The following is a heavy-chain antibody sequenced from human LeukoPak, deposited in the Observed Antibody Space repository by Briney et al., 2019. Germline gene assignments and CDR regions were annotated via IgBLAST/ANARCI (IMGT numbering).Heavy chain of an antibody. J-gene: IGHJ1*01. CDR1: GFTFSSYA. V-gene: IGHV3-23*01. Sequence: PGGSLRLSCAASGFTFSSYAMSWVRQAPGKGLEWVADISGSGGSTSHADSVKGRFTISRDNPNNTLSLEMNSLRGGDTAGYYWAKDLTQSGYSNVEFPYWGQGTLVTV. CDR2: ISGSGGST. D-gene: IGHD4-11*01. CDR3: AKDLTQSGYSNVEFPY.